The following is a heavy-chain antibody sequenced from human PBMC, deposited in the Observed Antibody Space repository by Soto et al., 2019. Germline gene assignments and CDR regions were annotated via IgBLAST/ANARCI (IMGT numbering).Heavy chain of an antibody. CDR3: AKRRGYSNGEFDY. CDR1: GYTFTSYG. D-gene: IGHD5-18*01. CDR2: ITAYNGNT. J-gene: IGHJ4*02. V-gene: IGHV1-18*01. Sequence: QVQLVQSGAEVKKPGASVKVSCKASGYTFTSYGISWVRQAPGQGLEWMGWITAYNGNTNYAQKLQGRVTMTTDTSTRTVYMELRSLRSDDTAVYYCAKRRGYSNGEFDYWGQGTLVTVSS.